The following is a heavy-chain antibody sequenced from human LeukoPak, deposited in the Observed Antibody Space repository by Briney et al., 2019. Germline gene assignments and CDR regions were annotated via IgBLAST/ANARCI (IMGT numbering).Heavy chain of an antibody. CDR1: GGSISSSTYY. CDR3: ARGRGEGRGIAMVRGVRAPSYNWFDP. J-gene: IGHJ5*02. Sequence: PSETLSLTCTVSGGSISSSTYYWGWIRQPPGNGLEWIGSMYYSSGNTYYNPSLKSRVTISVDTSKNQFSLKLSSVTAADTAVYYCARGRGEGRGIAMVRGVRAPSYNWFDPWGHGTQVTVSS. V-gene: IGHV4-39*07. CDR2: MYYSSGNT. D-gene: IGHD3-10*01.